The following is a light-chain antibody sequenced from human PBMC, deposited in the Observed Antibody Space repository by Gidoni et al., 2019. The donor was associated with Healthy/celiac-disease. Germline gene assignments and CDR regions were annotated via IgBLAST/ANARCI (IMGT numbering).Light chain of an antibody. J-gene: IGKJ5*01. CDR3: QQYDNLIT. CDR1: QDISNY. Sequence: DIQMTQSPSSLSASVGDRVTITCQARQDISNYLNWYQQKPGKATKLLIYDASNLETGVPSRFSGSGSGTDFTFTISSLQPEDIATYYCQQYDNLITFGQGTRLEIK. V-gene: IGKV1-33*01. CDR2: DAS.